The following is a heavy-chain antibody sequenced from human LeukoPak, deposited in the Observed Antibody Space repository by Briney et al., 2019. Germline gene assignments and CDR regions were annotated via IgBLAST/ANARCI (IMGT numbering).Heavy chain of an antibody. D-gene: IGHD3-16*02. V-gene: IGHV4-39*07. J-gene: IGHJ4*02. CDR3: AREARDYVWRSYREYYFDY. CDR2: IYYSGST. CDR1: GDSISSSSYY. Sequence: SETLSLTCTVSGDSISSSSYYWGWIRQSPGKGLEWIGSIYYSGSTYYNPSLKSRVTISVDTSKNQFSLKLSSVTAADTAVYYCAREARDYVWRSYREYYFDYWGQGTLVTLSS.